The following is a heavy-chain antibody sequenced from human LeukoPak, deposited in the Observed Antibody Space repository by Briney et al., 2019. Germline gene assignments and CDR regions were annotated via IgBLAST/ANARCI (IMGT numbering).Heavy chain of an antibody. CDR2: ISGSGGST. D-gene: IGHD3-22*01. V-gene: IGHV3-23*01. Sequence: GGSLRLSCAASGFTFSSYAMSWVRQAPGKGLEWVSAISGSGGSTYYADSVKGRFTISRDNSKNTLYLQMNSLRAEDTAVYYCAKDSARSSGYYRDFDYWGQGTLVTVSS. CDR1: GFTFSSYA. J-gene: IGHJ4*02. CDR3: AKDSARSSGYYRDFDY.